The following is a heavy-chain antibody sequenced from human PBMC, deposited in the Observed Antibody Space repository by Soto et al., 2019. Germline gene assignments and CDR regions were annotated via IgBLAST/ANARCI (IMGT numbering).Heavy chain of an antibody. CDR1: GFTFSSYA. V-gene: IGHV3-64*01. Sequence: GGSLRLSCAASGFTFSSYAMHWVRQAPGKGLEYVSAISSNGGSTYYANSVKGRFTISRDNSKNTLYLQMGSLRAEDMAVYYWATLGTVIAAAKPDKDAFDIWGKGTMVPVSS. CDR3: ATLGTVIAAAKPDKDAFDI. J-gene: IGHJ3*02. CDR2: ISSNGGST. D-gene: IGHD6-13*01.